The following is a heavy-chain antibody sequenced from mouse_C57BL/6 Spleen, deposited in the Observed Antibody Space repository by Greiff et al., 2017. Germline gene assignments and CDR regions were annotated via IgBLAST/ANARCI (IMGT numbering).Heavy chain of an antibody. CDR1: GYSITSGYY. CDR3: ARSPDYYGSPLGY. D-gene: IGHD1-1*01. V-gene: IGHV3-6*01. J-gene: IGHJ3*01. CDR2: ISYDGSN. Sequence: VQLKESGPGLVKPSQSLSLTCSVTGYSITSGYYWNWIRQFPGNKLEWMGYISYDGSNNYNPSLKNRISITRDTSKNKFFLKLNSVTTEDTATYYCARSPDYYGSPLGYWGQGTLVTVSA.